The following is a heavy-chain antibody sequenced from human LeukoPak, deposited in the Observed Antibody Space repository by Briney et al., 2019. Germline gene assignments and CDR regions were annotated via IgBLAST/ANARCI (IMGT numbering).Heavy chain of an antibody. J-gene: IGHJ4*02. D-gene: IGHD3-22*01. V-gene: IGHV3-74*01. Sequence: PGGSLRLSCAASGFTFRGYWMHWVRQAPGKGLVWVSRTNRDDSDTSYADSVKGRFTISRDKAKSTLYLQMNSLRVEDTAVYYCARSANYFDTSGQDYWGQGTLVTVSS. CDR3: ARSANYFDTSGQDY. CDR1: GFTFRGYW. CDR2: TNRDDSDT.